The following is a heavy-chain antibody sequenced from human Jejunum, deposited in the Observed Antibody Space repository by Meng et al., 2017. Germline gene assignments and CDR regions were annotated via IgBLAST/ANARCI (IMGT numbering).Heavy chain of an antibody. J-gene: IGHJ6*02. CDR2: INAANTNT. Sequence: ASVKVSCKASGTYAMHWVRQAPGQRPEWMGWINAANTNTKYSQKFQGRVTITRDTSASTAYMELGSLRSEDTALYYCTRSGGFYGMDVWGQGTTVTVSS. D-gene: IGHD2-8*02. CDR3: TRSGGFYGMDV. V-gene: IGHV1-3*01. CDR1: GTYA.